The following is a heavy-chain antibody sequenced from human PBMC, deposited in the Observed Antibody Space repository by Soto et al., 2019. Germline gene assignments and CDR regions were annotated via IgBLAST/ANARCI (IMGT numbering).Heavy chain of an antibody. V-gene: IGHV3-15*01. Sequence: PGGSLRLSCAASGFPFSNSWMLWGRQVPRKGPEWVGRIKSKTDGWTTSYAAPVKGRFTMSGDDSEKTVYLQMNRLKTKDPAVYYCGTDSFRSDYDTGMDLWGPGT. CDR1: GFPFSNSW. CDR3: GTDSFRSDYDTGMDL. D-gene: IGHD3-16*02. CDR2: IKSKTDGWTT. J-gene: IGHJ6*02.